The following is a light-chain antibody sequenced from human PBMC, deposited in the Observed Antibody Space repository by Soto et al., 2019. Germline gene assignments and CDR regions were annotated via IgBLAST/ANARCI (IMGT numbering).Light chain of an antibody. CDR2: WAS. CDR1: QTILYNSNKKNN. V-gene: IGKV4-1*01. J-gene: IGKJ4*01. Sequence: DIVMTQSPDSLAVSLGERATINCKSSQTILYNSNKKNNLAWYQQKAGQTPKLLIYWASTRESGVPDRFSGSGSGTEFTLTISNLQAGDVAVYYCQQYFSAPLTFGGGTKVEI. CDR3: QQYFSAPLT.